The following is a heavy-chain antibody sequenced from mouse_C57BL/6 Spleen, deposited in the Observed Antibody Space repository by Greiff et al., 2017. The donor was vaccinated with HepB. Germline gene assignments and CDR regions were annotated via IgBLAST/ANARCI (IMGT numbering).Heavy chain of an antibody. V-gene: IGHV5-9-1*02. CDR3: TLTGTSPYFDY. J-gene: IGHJ2*01. Sequence: VMLVESGEGLVKPGGSLKLSCAASGFTFSSYAMSWVRQTPEKRLEWVAYISSGGDYIYYADTVKGRFTISRDNARNTLYLQMSSLKSEDTAMYYCTLTGTSPYFDYWGQGTTLTVSS. CDR2: ISSGGDYI. D-gene: IGHD4-1*01. CDR1: GFTFSSYA.